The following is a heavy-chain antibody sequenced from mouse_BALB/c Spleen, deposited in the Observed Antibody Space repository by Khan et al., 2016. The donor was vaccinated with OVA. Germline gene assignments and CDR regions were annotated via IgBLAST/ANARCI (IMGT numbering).Heavy chain of an antibody. V-gene: IGHV3-2*02. Sequence: EVQLQESGPGLVKPSQSLSLTCTVTGYSITSDYAWNWIRQFPGNKLEWIGYLSYSGSTNSNPALQSRISITRDTSKNQFFLQLNSVTTEDTATYYCARDGSRYNYAMDYWGQGTSVTVSS. CDR2: LSYSGST. D-gene: IGHD2-3*01. CDR1: GYSITSDYA. CDR3: ARDGSRYNYAMDY. J-gene: IGHJ4*01.